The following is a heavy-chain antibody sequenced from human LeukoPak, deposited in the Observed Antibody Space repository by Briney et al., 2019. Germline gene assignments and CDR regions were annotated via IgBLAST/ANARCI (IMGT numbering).Heavy chain of an antibody. V-gene: IGHV3-9*01. CDR3: ATLTGPRTFDY. Sequence: GGSLRLSCAASGFIFDDYAMHWVREAPGKGLEWVSGISWNSNTIGYADSVKGRFTISRDNAKNSLYLQMDSLRADDTALYYCATLTGPRTFDYWGQGTLVTVSS. J-gene: IGHJ4*02. CDR1: GFIFDDYA. CDR2: ISWNSNTI. D-gene: IGHD1-20*01.